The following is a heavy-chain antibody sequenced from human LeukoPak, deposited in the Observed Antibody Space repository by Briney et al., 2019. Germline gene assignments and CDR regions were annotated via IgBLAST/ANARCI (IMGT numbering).Heavy chain of an antibody. J-gene: IGHJ4*02. Sequence: GGSLRLSCAASGFTFSSYEMNWVRQAPGKGLEWVSYISSSGSTIYYADSVKGRFTISRDNAKNSLYLQMNSLRAEDTALYYCASFMSSYYDILTGYSPFDYWGQGTLVTVSS. D-gene: IGHD3-9*01. CDR1: GFTFSSYE. CDR3: ASFMSSYYDILTGYSPFDY. V-gene: IGHV3-48*03. CDR2: ISSSGSTI.